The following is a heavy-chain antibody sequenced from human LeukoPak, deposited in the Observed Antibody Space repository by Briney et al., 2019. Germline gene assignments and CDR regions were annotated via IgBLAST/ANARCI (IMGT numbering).Heavy chain of an antibody. Sequence: PSETLSLTCTVSGGSISSGSYYWSWIRQPARKGLEWIGRIYTSGSTNYNPSLKSRVTISVDTSKNQFSLKLSSVTVADTAVYYCARELFTGWLVNRVENYFDYWGQGTLVTVSS. CDR2: IYTSGST. D-gene: IGHD6-19*01. CDR3: ARELFTGWLVNRVENYFDY. CDR1: GGSISSGSYY. V-gene: IGHV4-61*02. J-gene: IGHJ4*02.